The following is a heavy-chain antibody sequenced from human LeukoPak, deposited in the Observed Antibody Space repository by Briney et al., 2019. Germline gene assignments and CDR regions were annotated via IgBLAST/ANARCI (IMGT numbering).Heavy chain of an antibody. CDR2: IQYSGST. V-gene: IGHV4-61*01. CDR1: GASVSGVSFY. D-gene: IGHD3-22*01. Sequence: SETLSLTCTVPGASVSGVSFYWNWIRQPPGKGLQYIGYIQYSGSTNYNPSLKSRVTISVDTSKNQFSLKLRSVTAADTAVYYCARYYDSSGYWSTPHFDYWGQGTLVTVSS. CDR3: ARYYDSSGYWSTPHFDY. J-gene: IGHJ4*02.